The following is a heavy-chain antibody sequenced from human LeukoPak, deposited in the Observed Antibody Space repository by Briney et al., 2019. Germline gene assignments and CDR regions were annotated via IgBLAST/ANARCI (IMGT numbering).Heavy chain of an antibody. CDR2: IYSGGST. Sequence: GGSLRLSCAASGFTVSSSYMSWVRQAPGKGLEWVSVIYSGGSTYYADSVKGRFTISRDNSKNTLYLQMNSLRAEDTAVYYCARDAKSSYCSGGSCYVDYWGQGTLVTVSS. D-gene: IGHD2-15*01. V-gene: IGHV3-53*01. CDR3: ARDAKSSYCSGGSCYVDY. CDR1: GFTVSSSY. J-gene: IGHJ4*02.